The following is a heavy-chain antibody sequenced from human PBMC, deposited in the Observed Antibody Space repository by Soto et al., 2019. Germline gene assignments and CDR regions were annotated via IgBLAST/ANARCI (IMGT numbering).Heavy chain of an antibody. CDR1: GFTFGDYA. D-gene: IGHD3-22*01. J-gene: IGHJ4*02. CDR3: TRHSDSSGFSFDS. Sequence: GGSLRLSXTASGFTFGDYAMSWVRQAPGKGLEWVGFIRGNAYGGTTEYAAPVKGRFTISRDDSKSTAYLQMNSLKTEDTAVYYCTRHSDSSGFSFDSWGQGALVTVSS. CDR2: IRGNAYGGTT. V-gene: IGHV3-49*04.